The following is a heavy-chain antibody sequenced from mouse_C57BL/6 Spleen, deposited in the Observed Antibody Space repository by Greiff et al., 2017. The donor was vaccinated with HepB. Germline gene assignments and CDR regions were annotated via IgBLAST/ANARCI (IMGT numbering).Heavy chain of an antibody. Sequence: EVKLVESGGGLVQPKGSLKLSCAASGFTFNTYAMHWVRQAPGKGLEWVARISSKSSNYATYYADSVKDRFTISRDDSQSMLYLQMNNLKAEDTAMYYCVRPGYYGSNDYWGQGTTLTVSS. D-gene: IGHD1-1*01. V-gene: IGHV10-3*01. CDR2: ISSKSSNYAT. J-gene: IGHJ2*01. CDR1: GFTFNTYA. CDR3: VRPGYYGSNDY.